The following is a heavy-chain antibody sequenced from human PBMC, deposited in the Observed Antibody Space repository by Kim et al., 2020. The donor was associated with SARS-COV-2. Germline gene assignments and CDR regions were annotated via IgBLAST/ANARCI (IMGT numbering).Heavy chain of an antibody. CDR2: IKQDGSEK. D-gene: IGHD2-2*01. J-gene: IGHJ6*02. CDR3: ARSGANCSSTSCYRRGRSSYGMDV. Sequence: GGSLRLSCAASGFTFSSYWMSWVRQAPGKGLEWVANIKQDGSEKYYVDSVKGRFTISRDNAKNSLYLQMNSLRAEDTAVYYCARSGANCSSTSCYRRGRSSYGMDVWGQGTTVTVSS. CDR1: GFTFSSYW. V-gene: IGHV3-7*03.